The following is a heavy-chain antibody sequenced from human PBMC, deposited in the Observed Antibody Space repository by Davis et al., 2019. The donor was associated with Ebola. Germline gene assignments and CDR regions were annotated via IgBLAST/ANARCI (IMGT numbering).Heavy chain of an antibody. D-gene: IGHD6-13*01. Sequence: GGSLRLSCKGSGYSFTSYWISWVRQMPGKGLEWMGIIYPGDSDIRYRPSFQGQVTLSVDKSTSTAYLQWSSLRSEDTAVYYCARDVGAAAGSDYWGQGTLVTVSS. CDR1: GYSFTSYW. CDR3: ARDVGAAAGSDY. V-gene: IGHV5-51*01. CDR2: IYPGDSDI. J-gene: IGHJ4*02.